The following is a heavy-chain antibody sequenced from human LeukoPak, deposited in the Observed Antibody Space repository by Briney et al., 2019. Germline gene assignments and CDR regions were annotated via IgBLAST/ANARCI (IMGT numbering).Heavy chain of an antibody. Sequence: GASVKVSCKASGYTFTGYYIHWVRQAPGQGLEWMGWINPNSGGTNYAQKFQGRVTMTRDTSISTAFMELSRLRSDDSAVYYCARVIVATDWGQGTLVTVSS. V-gene: IGHV1-2*02. CDR3: ARVIVATD. CDR1: GYTFTGYY. CDR2: INPNSGGT. J-gene: IGHJ4*02. D-gene: IGHD5-12*01.